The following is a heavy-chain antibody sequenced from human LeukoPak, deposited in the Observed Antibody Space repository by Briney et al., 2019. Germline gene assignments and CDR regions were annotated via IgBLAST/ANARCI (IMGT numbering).Heavy chain of an antibody. CDR2: ISSSSSYI. V-gene: IGHV3-21*01. CDR1: GFIFSSYS. J-gene: IGHJ4*02. Sequence: GGSLRLSCAASGFIFSSYSMNWVRQAPGKGLEWVSSISSSSSYIYYADSVKGRFTISRDNAKNSLYLQMNSLRAEDTAVYYCARSKDFWSGYYSNYFDYWGQGTLVTVSS. D-gene: IGHD3-3*01. CDR3: ARSKDFWSGYYSNYFDY.